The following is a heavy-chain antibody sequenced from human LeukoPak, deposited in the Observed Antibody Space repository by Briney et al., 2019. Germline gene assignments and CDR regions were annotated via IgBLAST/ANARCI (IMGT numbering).Heavy chain of an antibody. V-gene: IGHV3-74*01. D-gene: IGHD2-8*02. Sequence: PGGSLRLSCAASGFTITNYWMHWVRQAPGQGLVWVSRISSDGTTTNYADSVRGRFTISRDNAKNRLYLQMNSLRAEDTAIYYCVVIVLGWGQGTLVTVSS. J-gene: IGHJ4*02. CDR2: ISSDGTTT. CDR3: VVIVLG. CDR1: GFTITNYW.